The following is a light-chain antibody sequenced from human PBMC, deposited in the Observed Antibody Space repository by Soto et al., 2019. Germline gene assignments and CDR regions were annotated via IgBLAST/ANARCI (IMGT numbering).Light chain of an antibody. CDR3: QQCHRYLT. Sequence: DLQMTQSPSFLSASVGDKVTTTCRATESVSKWLAWYQEKPGNPPRPLIYDASTLESGVPSRFSGSGSGTEFTLTISSLQPDDIATYYCQQCHRYLTFGQGTKVDI. CDR2: DAS. V-gene: IGKV1-5*01. J-gene: IGKJ1*01. CDR1: ESVSKW.